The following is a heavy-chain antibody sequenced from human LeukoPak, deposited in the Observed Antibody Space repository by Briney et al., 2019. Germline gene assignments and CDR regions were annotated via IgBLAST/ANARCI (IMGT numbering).Heavy chain of an antibody. CDR2: ISSSGGTT. V-gene: IGHV3-23*01. CDR1: GFTFCSYA. Sequence: GRSLRLSCAGSGFTFCSYAMHWVRQAPGKGLEWVSVISSSGGTTYYSDSVKGRFIISRDNSKNTLYLQMNSLRAEDTAVYYCAKAGIAVPATPEYCGQGTQVTVSS. D-gene: IGHD6-19*01. CDR3: AKAGIAVPATPEY. J-gene: IGHJ4*02.